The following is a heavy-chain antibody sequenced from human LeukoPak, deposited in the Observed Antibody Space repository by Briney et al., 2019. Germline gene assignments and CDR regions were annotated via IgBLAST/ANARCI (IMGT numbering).Heavy chain of an antibody. J-gene: IGHJ4*02. Sequence: PGGSLRLSCAASGFTFSTYTMNWVRQAPGKGLEWVSSITSSSSYIYYADSVKGRFTISRDNAKDLLYLQMNSLRAEDTAVYYCARPASDEYCSGGSCFSIDYWGQGTLVTVSS. D-gene: IGHD2-15*01. CDR3: ARPASDEYCSGGSCFSIDY. CDR2: ITSSSSYI. CDR1: GFTFSTYT. V-gene: IGHV3-21*01.